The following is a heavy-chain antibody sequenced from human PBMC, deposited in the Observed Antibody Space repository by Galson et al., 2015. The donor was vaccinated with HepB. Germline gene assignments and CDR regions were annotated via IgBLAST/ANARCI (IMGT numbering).Heavy chain of an antibody. CDR3: AKAPLGYCSSTSCLGFDP. D-gene: IGHD2-2*01. CDR1: GSTFSSYS. CDR2: ISSSSSTI. V-gene: IGHV3-48*01. J-gene: IGHJ5*02. Sequence: SLRLSCAASGSTFSSYSMNWVRQAPGKGLEWVSYISSSSSTIYYADSVKGRFTISRDNSKNTLYLQMNSLRAEDTAVYYCAKAPLGYCSSTSCLGFDPWG.